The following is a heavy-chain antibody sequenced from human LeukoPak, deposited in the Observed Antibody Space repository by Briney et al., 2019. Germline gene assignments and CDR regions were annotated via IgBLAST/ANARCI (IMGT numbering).Heavy chain of an antibody. Sequence: SETLSLTCCVSCGSIRSYYWSWIRQPAGKGLEWIGRIYASGGTDYNPSLKSRVTMSVDTSKNQFSLKLWSVTAADTAVYYCARESKSYDGSGYYHDSWGQGTLVTVSS. CDR3: ARESKSYDGSGYYHDS. V-gene: IGHV4-4*07. J-gene: IGHJ4*02. CDR1: CGSIRSYY. D-gene: IGHD3-22*01. CDR2: IYASGGT.